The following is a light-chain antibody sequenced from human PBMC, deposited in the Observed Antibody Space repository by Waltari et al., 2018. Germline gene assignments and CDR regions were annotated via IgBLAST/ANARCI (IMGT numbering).Light chain of an antibody. CDR1: QSISVW. V-gene: IGKV1-5*03. J-gene: IGKJ3*01. CDR3: QQYNTFPFT. Sequence: DIQMTQSPSTLSASVGDRVTITCRASQSISVWLAWYQQKPGKAPKLLIYKASSLESGVPSRFSSSGSGTEFTLTISSLQPDDFATYYCQQYNTFPFTFGPGTKVDIK. CDR2: KAS.